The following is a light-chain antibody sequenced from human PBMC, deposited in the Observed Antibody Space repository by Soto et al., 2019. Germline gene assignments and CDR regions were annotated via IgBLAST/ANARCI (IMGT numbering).Light chain of an antibody. J-gene: IGKJ1*01. CDR1: QSISTD. V-gene: IGKV1-39*01. CDR2: GAY. Sequence: DIQMTQSPSSLSASLCDRVTVTCRASQSISTDLNWFQQRPGKAPKLLIYGAYTLQDGVPSRFSGSGSETQFTLTIRSLQPEDFATYYCQQSFGAPRTFGQGTRVDIK. CDR3: QQSFGAPRT.